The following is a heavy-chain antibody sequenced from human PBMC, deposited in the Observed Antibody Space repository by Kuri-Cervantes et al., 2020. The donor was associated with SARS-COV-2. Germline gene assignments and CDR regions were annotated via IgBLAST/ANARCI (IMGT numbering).Heavy chain of an antibody. CDR1: GFTFSSYS. V-gene: IGHV3-48*01. J-gene: IGHJ4*02. CDR2: ISSSSSTI. Sequence: GGSLRLSCAASGFTFSSYSMNWVRQAPGKGLEWVSYISSSSSTIYYADSVKGRFTISRDNAKNSLYLQMNSLRAEDTAVYYCAKDSGSYDVDYWGQGTLVTVSS. D-gene: IGHD1-26*01. CDR3: AKDSGSYDVDY.